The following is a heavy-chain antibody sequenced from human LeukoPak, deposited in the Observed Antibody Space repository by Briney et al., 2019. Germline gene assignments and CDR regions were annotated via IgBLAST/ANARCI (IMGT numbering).Heavy chain of an antibody. CDR2: IKNKDYAYST. Sequence: PGGSLRLSCAASGFTFSDHHMDWVRQAPGKGLEWIGRIKNKDYAYSTVYAASVKDRFTFSRDDPKSSLYLQMNSLRAEDTAVYYCARDRFHSRGWYWYFDYGGQGTLVTVSS. CDR3: ARDRFHSRGWYWYFDY. D-gene: IGHD6-19*01. J-gene: IGHJ4*02. CDR1: GFTFSDHH. V-gene: IGHV3-72*01.